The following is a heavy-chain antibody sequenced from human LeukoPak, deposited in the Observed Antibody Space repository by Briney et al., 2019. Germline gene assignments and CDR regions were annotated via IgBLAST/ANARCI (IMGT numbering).Heavy chain of an antibody. J-gene: IGHJ4*02. Sequence: KTSQTLSLTCTVSGGSISNGDHYWSWIRQPPGKGLEWIGEINHSGSTNYNPSLKSRVTISVDTSKNQFSLKLSSVTAADTAVYYCARRRGKYNWGYDYWGQGTLVTVSS. CDR2: INHSGST. CDR1: GGSISNGDHY. D-gene: IGHD7-27*01. CDR3: ARRRGKYNWGYDY. V-gene: IGHV4-30-4*08.